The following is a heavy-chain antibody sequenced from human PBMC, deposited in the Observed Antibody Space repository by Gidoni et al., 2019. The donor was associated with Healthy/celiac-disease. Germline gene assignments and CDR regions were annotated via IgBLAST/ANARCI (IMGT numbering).Heavy chain of an antibody. CDR1: GFTFGSYA. CDR3: ARDGAAAGRGVFDY. Sequence: QVQLVESGGGVVQPGRSLRLSCAASGFTFGSYAMHWVRQAPGKGLEWVAVISYDGSNKYYADSVKGRFTISRDNSKNTLYLQMNSLRAEDTAVYYCARDGAAAGRGVFDYWGQGTLVTVSS. J-gene: IGHJ4*02. D-gene: IGHD6-13*01. V-gene: IGHV3-30*04. CDR2: ISYDGSNK.